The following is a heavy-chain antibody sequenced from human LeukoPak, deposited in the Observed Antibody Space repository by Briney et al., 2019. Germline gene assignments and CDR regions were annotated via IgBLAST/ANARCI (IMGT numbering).Heavy chain of an antibody. CDR2: IYHSGST. D-gene: IGHD6-19*01. V-gene: IGHV4-31*03. Sequence: SETLSLTCPVSGGSISSGGYYWSWIRQHPGKGLEWIGYIYHSGSTYYNPSLKSRVTISVDTSKNQFSLKLSSVTAADTAVYYCARGGTTVAGTFWFDPWGQGTLVTVSS. CDR3: ARGGTTVAGTFWFDP. J-gene: IGHJ5*02. CDR1: GGSISSGGYY.